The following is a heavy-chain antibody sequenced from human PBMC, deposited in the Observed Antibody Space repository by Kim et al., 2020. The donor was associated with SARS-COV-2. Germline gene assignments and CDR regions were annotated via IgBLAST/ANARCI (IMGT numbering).Heavy chain of an antibody. D-gene: IGHD2-15*01. CDR1: LFTFINYS. J-gene: IGHJ5*02. CDR3: ARGGGYCNSGSCRKNWFDP. V-gene: IGHV3-30*01. Sequence: GGSLRLSFSSSLFTFINYSIHFFLHSPFNFLYFSTFISYYLITKYYSYSFKGLFSISSDNSKNTLYLQMNSLRADDTAIYYCARGGGYCNSGSCRKNWFDPWGQGTLVTVS. CDR2: ISYYLITK.